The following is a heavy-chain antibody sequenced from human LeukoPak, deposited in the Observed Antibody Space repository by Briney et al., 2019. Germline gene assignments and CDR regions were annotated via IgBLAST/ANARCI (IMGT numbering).Heavy chain of an antibody. V-gene: IGHV3-30*04. Sequence: PGRSLRLSCAASGFTFNRYALHWVRQAPGKGLEWVAVISYDGSNKYYADSVKGRFTISRDNSKNTLYLQMNRLRPEDTAVYYCASRITMIVVPPDYWGQGTLVSVSS. CDR3: ASRITMIVVPPDY. J-gene: IGHJ4*02. CDR2: ISYDGSNK. D-gene: IGHD3-22*01. CDR1: GFTFNRYA.